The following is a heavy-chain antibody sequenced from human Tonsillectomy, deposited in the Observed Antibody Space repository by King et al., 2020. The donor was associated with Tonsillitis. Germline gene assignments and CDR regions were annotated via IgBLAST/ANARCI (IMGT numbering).Heavy chain of an antibody. V-gene: IGHV4-59*01. J-gene: IGHJ6*03. CDR2: IYYSGST. CDR1: GGSFSSYY. CDR3: ARGPTRYYMDV. Sequence: QLQESGPGLVKPSEPLSLTCTVFGGSFSSYYWSWIRQPPGKGLEWIGYIYYSGSTNYNPSLKSRFTISVDTSKNQCSLKLNSVTAADMAVFYCARGPTRYYMDVWGKGTTVTVSS.